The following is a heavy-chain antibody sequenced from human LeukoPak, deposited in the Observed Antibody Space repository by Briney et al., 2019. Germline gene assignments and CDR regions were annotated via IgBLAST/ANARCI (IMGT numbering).Heavy chain of an antibody. J-gene: IGHJ4*02. D-gene: IGHD3-9*01. CDR1: GFTFSSYA. CDR3: ARDYTWPHMLTGYGFFDY. V-gene: IGHV3-23*01. CDR2: ITGPGGNI. Sequence: GGSLRLSCAVSGFTFSSYAMSWIRQAPGKGLEWVAAITGPGGNIYHADSVVGRFTISRDNTKNTLYLEMKRLRAEDSAVYYCARDYTWPHMLTGYGFFDYWGQGTLVSVSS.